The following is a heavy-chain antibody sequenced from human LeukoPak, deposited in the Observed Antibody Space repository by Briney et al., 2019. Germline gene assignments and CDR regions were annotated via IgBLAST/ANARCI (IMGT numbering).Heavy chain of an antibody. J-gene: IGHJ6*03. D-gene: IGHD6-25*01. Sequence: GGSLRLSCAASGFTFSSYNMNWVRQAPGKGLEWVSNIGTSSSTIYYADSVKGRFTISRDNAKNSLYLQMNSLRADDTAVYYCARFAAGGSYYYMDVWGKGTTVTVSS. V-gene: IGHV3-48*01. CDR2: IGTSSSTI. CDR3: ARFAAGGSYYYMDV. CDR1: GFTFSSYN.